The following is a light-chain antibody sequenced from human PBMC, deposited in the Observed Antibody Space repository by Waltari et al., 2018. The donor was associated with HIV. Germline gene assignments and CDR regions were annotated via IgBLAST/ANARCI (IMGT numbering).Light chain of an antibody. J-gene: IGLJ2*01. CDR1: SSDVGGYNY. Sequence: QSALTQPASVSGSPGQSITISCTGTSSDVGGYNYVSWYQTHPGKAPKLMIYEVSNRPSGVSNRFSGSKSGNTASLTISGLQAEDEADYYCSSYTSSSTLVFGGGTKLTVL. V-gene: IGLV2-14*01. CDR2: EVS. CDR3: SSYTSSSTLV.